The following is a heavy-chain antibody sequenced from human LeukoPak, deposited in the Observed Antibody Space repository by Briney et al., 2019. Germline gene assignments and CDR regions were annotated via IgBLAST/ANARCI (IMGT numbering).Heavy chain of an antibody. D-gene: IGHD1-26*01. V-gene: IGHV1-3*01. Sequence: ASVKVSCKASGGTFSSYAISWVRQAPGQGLEWMGWINAGNGNTKYSQKFQGRVTITRDTSASTAYMELSSLRSEDTAVYYCARELVGATPIWDYWGQGTLVTVSS. CDR2: INAGNGNT. J-gene: IGHJ4*02. CDR1: GGTFSSYA. CDR3: ARELVGATPIWDY.